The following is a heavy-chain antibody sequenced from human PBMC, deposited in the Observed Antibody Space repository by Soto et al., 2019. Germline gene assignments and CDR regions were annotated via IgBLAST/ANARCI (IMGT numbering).Heavy chain of an antibody. CDR1: GYTFTSYC. J-gene: IGHJ5*02. CDR3: ARWHTAAGTGWFDP. V-gene: IGHV1-18*01. CDR2: ISAYNGNT. Sequence: ASVKVSCKASGYTFTSYCISWVRQAPGQGLEWMGWISAYNGNTNYAQKLQGRVTMTTDTSTSTAYMELRSLRSDDTAVYYCARWHTAAGTGWFDPWGQGTLVTVSS. D-gene: IGHD6-13*01.